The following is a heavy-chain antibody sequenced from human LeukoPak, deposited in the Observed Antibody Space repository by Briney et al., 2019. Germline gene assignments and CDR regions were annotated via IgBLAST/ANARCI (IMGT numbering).Heavy chain of an antibody. J-gene: IGHJ4*02. CDR3: SEGYFEPFAH. CDR1: GASVSSSH. D-gene: IGHD2/OR15-2a*01. Sequence: PSETLSLTCVVSGASVSSSHWNWIRQLPGKRLEWIDCLSYTGKTDYNPSLTSRVAISLGTSKNQVSLKLRSVTAADTAVYYCSEGYFEPFAHWGQGIPVTVSS. V-gene: IGHV4-59*02. CDR2: LSYTGKT.